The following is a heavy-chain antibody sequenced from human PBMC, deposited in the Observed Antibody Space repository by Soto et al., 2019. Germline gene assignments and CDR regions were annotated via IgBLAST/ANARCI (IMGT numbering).Heavy chain of an antibody. D-gene: IGHD3-9*01. V-gene: IGHV3-30*18. Sequence: GGSLRLSCAASGFTFSSYGMHWVRQAPGKGLEWVAVISYDGSNKYYADSVKGRFTISRDNSKNTLYLQMNSLRAEDTAVYYCAKEVNLDWLLSSYYYGMDVWGQGTTVTVSS. CDR3: AKEVNLDWLLSSYYYGMDV. CDR1: GFTFSSYG. CDR2: ISYDGSNK. J-gene: IGHJ6*02.